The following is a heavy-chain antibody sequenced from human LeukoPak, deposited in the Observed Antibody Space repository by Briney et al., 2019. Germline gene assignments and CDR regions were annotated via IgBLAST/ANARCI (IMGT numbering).Heavy chain of an antibody. CDR1: GGSISSYY. CDR2: IYYSGST. Sequence: SETLSLTCNVSGGSISSYYWSWIRQPPGKGLEWIGYIYYSGSTNYNPSLKSRVTISVDTSKNQFSLKLSSVTAADTAVYYCARSLSSWGYYYYMDVWGKGTTXTVSS. V-gene: IGHV4-59*01. J-gene: IGHJ6*03. D-gene: IGHD7-27*01. CDR3: ARSLSSWGYYYYMDV.